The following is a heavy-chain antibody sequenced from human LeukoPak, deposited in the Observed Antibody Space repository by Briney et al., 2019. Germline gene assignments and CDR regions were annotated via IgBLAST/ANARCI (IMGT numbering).Heavy chain of an antibody. V-gene: IGHV1-24*01. CDR2: FDPEDGET. Sequence: ASVKVSCKVSGYTLTELSMHWVRQAPGKGLEWMGGFDPEDGETIYAQKFQGRVTMTEDTSTDTAYMELSSLRSEDTAVYYCATDIMVHAQTWFDPWGQGTLVTVSS. D-gene: IGHD2-8*01. J-gene: IGHJ5*02. CDR1: GYTLTELS. CDR3: ATDIMVHAQTWFDP.